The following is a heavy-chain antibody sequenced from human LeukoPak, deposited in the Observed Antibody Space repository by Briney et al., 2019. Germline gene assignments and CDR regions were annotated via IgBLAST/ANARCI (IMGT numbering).Heavy chain of an antibody. CDR1: GFTFSSYS. Sequence: GGSLRLSCAASGFTFSSYSMNWVRQAPGKGLEWVSYISSSSSTIYYADSVKGRFTISKNSLYLQMNSLRDEDTAAYYCARPLAYCGGDCYWGFEFDYWGQGTLVTVSS. CDR2: ISSSSSTI. D-gene: IGHD2-21*02. CDR3: ARPLAYCGGDCYWGFEFDY. J-gene: IGHJ4*02. V-gene: IGHV3-48*02.